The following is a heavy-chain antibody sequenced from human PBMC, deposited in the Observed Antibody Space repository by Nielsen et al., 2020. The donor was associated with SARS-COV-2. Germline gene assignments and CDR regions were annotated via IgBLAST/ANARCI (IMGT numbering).Heavy chain of an antibody. CDR3: AKTLYSGYDLYGGWTLTDY. Sequence: WIRQPPGKGLGWVSAISGSGGSTYYADSVKGRFTISRDNSKNTLYLQMNSLRAEDTAVYYCAKTLYSGYDLYGGWTLTDYWGQGTLVTVSS. J-gene: IGHJ4*02. CDR2: ISGSGGST. D-gene: IGHD5-12*01. V-gene: IGHV3-23*01.